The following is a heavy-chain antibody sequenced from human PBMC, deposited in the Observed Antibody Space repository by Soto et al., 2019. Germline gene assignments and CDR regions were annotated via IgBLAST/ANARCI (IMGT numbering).Heavy chain of an antibody. CDR1: GFTFSSYA. J-gene: IGHJ4*02. V-gene: IGHV3-23*01. CDR3: AKSSQRLFDY. D-gene: IGHD2-15*01. Sequence: GWSLRLSCAASGFTFSSYAMSWVRQAPGKGLEWVSSISGSGGSTYYADSVKGRFTISRDNSKNTLYLQMNSLRAEDTAVYYCAKSSQRLFDYWGQGTLVTVSS. CDR2: ISGSGGST.